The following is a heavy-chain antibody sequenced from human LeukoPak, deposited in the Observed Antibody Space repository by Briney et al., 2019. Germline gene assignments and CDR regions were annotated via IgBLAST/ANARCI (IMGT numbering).Heavy chain of an antibody. CDR1: GFTFSNYA. J-gene: IGHJ4*02. V-gene: IGHV3-21*01. CDR2: MSVGSGLI. CDR3: AREFEGTASGAGY. D-gene: IGHD1-26*01. Sequence: GGSLRLSCVASGFTFSNYAMNWIRQAPGKGLEWVSSMSVGSGLIYYAESVKGRFTVSRDNAKKSLYLQMNSLRAEDTAVYYCAREFEGTASGAGYWGQGTLVTVSS.